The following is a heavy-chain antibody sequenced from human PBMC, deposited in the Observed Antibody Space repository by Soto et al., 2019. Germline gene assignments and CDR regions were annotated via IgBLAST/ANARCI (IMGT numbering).Heavy chain of an antibody. CDR2: MSYDGSSK. V-gene: IGHV3-30*18. J-gene: IGHJ4*02. CDR3: AKDRGWSSADLEY. CDR1: GFTFSGFG. D-gene: IGHD6-19*01. Sequence: VQLVESGGGLVQPGGSLKVSCAASGFTFSGFGMHWVRQAPGKGLEWVALMSYDGSSKYYQDSLKGRFTISRDKSKNTLYLQMSSLRVEDTAVYYCAKDRGWSSADLEYWGQGTLVTVSS.